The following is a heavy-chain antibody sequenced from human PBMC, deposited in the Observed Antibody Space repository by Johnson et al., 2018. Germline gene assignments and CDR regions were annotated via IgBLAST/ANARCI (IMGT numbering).Heavy chain of an antibody. D-gene: IGHD2-8*02. CDR2: IRTKGYGGTT. V-gene: IGHV3-49*03. Sequence: VQLVESGGGLVQPGRSLRLSCTASGFTFGDYAMSWFRQAPGKGLEWLGFIRTKGYGGTTEYAASVKGRFSISRDDSKSIGYLKMNSLKTEDTAVYYCSRLLYVWCDCALDSWGQGTMVTVSS. J-gene: IGHJ3*02. CDR3: SRLLYVWCDCALDS. CDR1: GFTFGDYA.